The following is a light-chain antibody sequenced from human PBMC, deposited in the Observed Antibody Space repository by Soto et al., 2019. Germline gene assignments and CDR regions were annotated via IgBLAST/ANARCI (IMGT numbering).Light chain of an antibody. V-gene: IGKV3-15*01. CDR1: QSVSSL. CDR2: GAS. Sequence: ILLTQSPSTLSVSPGERATLSCRASQSVSSLLAWYQQKPVQAPRLLIHGASTRATGFPARFSGSGSGTDFTLTISSLQSEDFAVYYCQQYNNWPWTFGQGTKVDI. CDR3: QQYNNWPWT. J-gene: IGKJ1*01.